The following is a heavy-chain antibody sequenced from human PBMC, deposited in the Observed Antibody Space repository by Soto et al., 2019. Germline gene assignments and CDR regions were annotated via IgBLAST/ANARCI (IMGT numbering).Heavy chain of an antibody. V-gene: IGHV4-39*01. J-gene: IGHJ5*02. CDR1: GGSISNSRYY. Sequence: SDTLSLTCTVSGGSISNSRYYWAWIRQPPGKGLEWIGSIYHTGNTYYNPSLRSRVTISVDTSKNQFSLKLTSVTAADTAVYYCARDYYDSSDYTTNWFDPWGQGTLVTVS. D-gene: IGHD3-22*01. CDR2: IYHTGNT. CDR3: ARDYYDSSDYTTNWFDP.